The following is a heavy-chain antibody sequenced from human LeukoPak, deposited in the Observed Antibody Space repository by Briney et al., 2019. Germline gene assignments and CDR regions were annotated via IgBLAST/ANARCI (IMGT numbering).Heavy chain of an antibody. CDR1: GFTFSSYG. Sequence: GGSLRLSCAASGFTFSSYGMHWVRQAPGKGLEWVAVISYDGSNKYYADSVKGRFTISRDNSKNTLYLQMNSLRAEDTAVYYCAKDYGLVWDRGVTPPDYWGQGTLVTVSS. D-gene: IGHD3-10*01. CDR3: AKDYGLVWDRGVTPPDY. CDR2: ISYDGSNK. J-gene: IGHJ4*02. V-gene: IGHV3-30*18.